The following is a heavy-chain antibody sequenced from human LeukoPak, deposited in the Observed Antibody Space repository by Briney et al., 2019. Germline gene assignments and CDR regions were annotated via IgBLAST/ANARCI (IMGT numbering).Heavy chain of an antibody. CDR2: IYHSVGT. V-gene: IGHV4-38-2*02. J-gene: IGHJ4*02. CDR3: ARHRPPTYYYDSSGSEFDY. D-gene: IGHD3-22*01. CDR1: GYSISSGYY. Sequence: SETLSLTCTVSGYSISSGYYWGWIRQPPGKGLEWIGSIYHSVGTYYNPSLKSRVTISVDTSKNQFSLKLSSVTAADTAVYYCARHRPPTYYYDSSGSEFDYWGQGTLVTVSS.